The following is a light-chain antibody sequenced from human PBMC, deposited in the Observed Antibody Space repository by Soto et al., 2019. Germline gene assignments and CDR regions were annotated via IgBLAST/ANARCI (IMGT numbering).Light chain of an antibody. V-gene: IGLV2-8*01. CDR2: EVT. J-gene: IGLJ1*01. Sequence: QSVLTQPPSASGSPGQSVTISCTGTSSDIGGSNYVSWYQQHPGKAPKLMIYEVTKRPSGVPDRFSGSKSGNTASLTVSGLQAEDEADYYCNSYAGSSTYVFGTGTKLTVL. CDR1: SSDIGGSNY. CDR3: NSYAGSSTYV.